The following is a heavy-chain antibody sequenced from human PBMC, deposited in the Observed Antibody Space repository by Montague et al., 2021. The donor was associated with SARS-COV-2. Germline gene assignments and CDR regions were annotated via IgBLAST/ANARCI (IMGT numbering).Heavy chain of an antibody. CDR3: AIVHVLDYLRLDL. V-gene: IGHV3-43*02. J-gene: IGHJ6*01. CDR2: ISGSGGST. CDR1: GFTFGDYG. D-gene: IGHD2/OR15-2a*01. Sequence: SLRLSCAASGFTFGDYGVHWVRQVPGKGLEWVAPISGSGGSTYYADSVRGRFTISRDNNKKSLYLQMNSLRTDDTAFYYCAIVHVLDYLRLDLWGQGTTVTVSS.